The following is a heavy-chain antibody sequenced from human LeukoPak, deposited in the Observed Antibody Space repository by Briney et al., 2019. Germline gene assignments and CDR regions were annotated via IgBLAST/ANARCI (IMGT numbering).Heavy chain of an antibody. CDR3: ARRGGYDLRRRYNWFDP. J-gene: IGHJ5*02. CDR1: GYTFTSYD. D-gene: IGHD5-12*01. V-gene: IGHV1-8*01. CDR2: MNPNSGNT. Sequence: ASVKVSCKASGYTFTSYDINWVRQATGQGLEWMGWMNPNSGNTGYAQKFQGRVTMTRNTSISTAYMELSSLRSEDTAVYYCARRGGYDLRRRYNWFDPWGQGTLVTVSS.